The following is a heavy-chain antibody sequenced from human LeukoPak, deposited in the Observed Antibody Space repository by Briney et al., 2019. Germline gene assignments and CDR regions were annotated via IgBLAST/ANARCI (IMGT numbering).Heavy chain of an antibody. CDR1: GGSISSGGYY. J-gene: IGHJ4*02. V-gene: IGHV4-31*03. Sequence: SETLSLTCTVSGGSISSGGYYWSWIRQHPGKGLEWIGYIYYSGSTYYNPSLKSRITISVDTSKNQFSLKLSSVTAADTAVHYCARSGAAAIRGPFDYWGQGTLVTVSS. D-gene: IGHD2-2*02. CDR3: ARSGAAAIRGPFDY. CDR2: IYYSGST.